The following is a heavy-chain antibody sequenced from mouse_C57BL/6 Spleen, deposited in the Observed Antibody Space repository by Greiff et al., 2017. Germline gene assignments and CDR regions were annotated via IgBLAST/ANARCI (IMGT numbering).Heavy chain of an antibody. D-gene: IGHD2-4*01. CDR1: GYTFTSYW. CDR2: IHPNSGST. CDR3: ARRNDYDRTWFTY. J-gene: IGHJ3*01. V-gene: IGHV1-64*01. Sequence: QVQLQQPGAELVKPGASVKLCCKASGYTFTSYWMHWVKQRPGQGLEWIGMIHPNSGSTNYNEKFKSKATLTVDKSSSTAYMQLSSLTSEDSAVYDCARRNDYDRTWFTYWGHGTLVTVSA.